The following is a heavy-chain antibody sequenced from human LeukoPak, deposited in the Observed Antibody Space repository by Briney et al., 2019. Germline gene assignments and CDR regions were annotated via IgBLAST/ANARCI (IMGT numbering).Heavy chain of an antibody. V-gene: IGHV3-30*02. CDR2: IRYDGSNK. J-gene: IGHJ6*03. D-gene: IGHD3-10*01. CDR1: GFTFSSYG. Sequence: QAGGSLRLSCAASGFTFSSYGMHWVRQAPGKGLEWVAFIRYDGSNKYYADSVKGRFTISRDNSKNTLYLQMNSLRAEDTAVYYCAKDRYYGSGSYYTTNEYYYYYYMDVWGKGTTVTISS. CDR3: AKDRYYGSGSYYTTNEYYYYYYMDV.